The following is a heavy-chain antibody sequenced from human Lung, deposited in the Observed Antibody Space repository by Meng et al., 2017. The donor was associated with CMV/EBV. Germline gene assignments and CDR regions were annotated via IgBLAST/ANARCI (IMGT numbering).Heavy chain of an antibody. J-gene: IGHJ5*02. CDR1: GYSFTGYY. D-gene: IGHD2-21*01. V-gene: IGHV1-2*02. CDR3: ASSTSGVVIGILRRYNWFDP. CDR2: INPYSGAT. Sequence: ASXXVSXKSTGYSFTGYYLHWVRQAPGQGLEWMGWINPYSGATKYAEKFQGRVTMTRNTSISTAYMELNTLRSDDTDVYYCASSTSGVVIGILRRYNWFDPWXQGTLVTVSS.